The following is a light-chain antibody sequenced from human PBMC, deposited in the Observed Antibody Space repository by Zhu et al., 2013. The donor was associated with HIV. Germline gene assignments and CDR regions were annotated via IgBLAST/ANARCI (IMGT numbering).Light chain of an antibody. V-gene: IGKV3-20*01. CDR3: QQYGSSIGYT. Sequence: EIVLTQSPGTLSLSPGERATLSCWASQGVDYNYLAWYQQKPGQAPRLLLYGASSRATGIPDRFSGSGSGTDFTLTISRLEPEDFAVYYCQQYGSSIGYTFGQGTKLEI. CDR2: GAS. CDR1: QGVDYNY. J-gene: IGKJ2*01.